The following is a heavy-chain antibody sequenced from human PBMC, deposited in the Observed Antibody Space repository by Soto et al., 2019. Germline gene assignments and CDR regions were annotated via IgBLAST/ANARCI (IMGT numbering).Heavy chain of an antibody. Sequence: ASVKVSCKASGYTFTSYGISWVRQAPGQGLEWMGWISGYNGNTNYAQKVQGRVTMTTDTSTSTAYMELSSLRSEDTAVYYCARYYDSSGYPTDPPDYYYGMDVWGQGTTVTVSS. D-gene: IGHD3-22*01. CDR1: GYTFTSYG. V-gene: IGHV1-18*01. CDR2: ISGYNGNT. J-gene: IGHJ6*02. CDR3: ARYYDSSGYPTDPPDYYYGMDV.